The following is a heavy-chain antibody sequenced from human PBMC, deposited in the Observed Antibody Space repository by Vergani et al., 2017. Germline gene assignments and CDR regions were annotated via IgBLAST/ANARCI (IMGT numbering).Heavy chain of an antibody. V-gene: IGHV4-34*01. J-gene: IGHJ4*02. CDR2: INHSGST. CDR3: ARVGYYDFWSGSPLCFDY. CDR1: GGSFSGYY. Sequence: QVQLQQWGAGLLKPSETLSLTCAVYGGSFSGYYWSWFRQPPGKGLEWIGEINHSGSTNYNPSLKSRVTISVDTSKNQFSLKLSSVTAADTAVYYCARVGYYDFWSGSPLCFDYWGQGTLVTVSS. D-gene: IGHD3-3*01.